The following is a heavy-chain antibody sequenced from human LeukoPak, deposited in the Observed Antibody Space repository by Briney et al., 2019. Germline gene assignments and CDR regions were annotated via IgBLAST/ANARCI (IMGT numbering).Heavy chain of an antibody. J-gene: IGHJ4*02. Sequence: PGGSLRLSCAASGFTVSSNYMSWVRQAPGKGLEWVSVIYSGGSTYYADSVKGRFTISRDNSKNTLYLQMNSLGADDTAVYYCAKLYGYYDSTGYHYYFDYWGQGTLVTVSS. V-gene: IGHV3-53*01. D-gene: IGHD3-22*01. CDR1: GFTVSSNY. CDR3: AKLYGYYDSTGYHYYFDY. CDR2: IYSGGST.